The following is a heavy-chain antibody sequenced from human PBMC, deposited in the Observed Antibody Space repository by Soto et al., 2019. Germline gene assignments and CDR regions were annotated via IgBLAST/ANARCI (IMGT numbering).Heavy chain of an antibody. V-gene: IGHV1-69*13. CDR1: GGTFSSYA. J-gene: IGHJ4*02. D-gene: IGHD3-9*01. CDR2: IIPIFGTA. CDR3: ARDGYDDSPALY. Sequence: SVKVSCKASGGTFSSYAISWVRQAPGQGLEWMGGIIPIFGTANYAQKFQGRVTITADESTSTAYMELSSLRSEDTAVYYCARDGYDDSPALYWGQGTLVTVSS.